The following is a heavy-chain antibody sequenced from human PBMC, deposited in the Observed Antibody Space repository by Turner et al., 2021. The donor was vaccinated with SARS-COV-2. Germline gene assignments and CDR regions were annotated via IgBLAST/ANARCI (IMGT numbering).Heavy chain of an antibody. J-gene: IGHJ4*02. CDR2: IIPIFGTA. V-gene: IGHV1-69*13. D-gene: IGHD1-26*01. CDR1: GSTLSDLS. Sequence: QVQLRQSGAEVKKPGASVRVSCQVSGSTLSDLSLHWVRQAPGEGLEWMGGIIPIFGTANYAQKFQGRVTITADKSTSTAYMELSSLRSEDTAVYYCASSIVGATPLDYWGQGTLVTVSS. CDR3: ASSIVGATPLDY.